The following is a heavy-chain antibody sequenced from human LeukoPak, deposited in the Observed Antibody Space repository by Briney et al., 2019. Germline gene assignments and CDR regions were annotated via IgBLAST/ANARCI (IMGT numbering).Heavy chain of an antibody. CDR3: ARHIIRGHFDY. J-gene: IGHJ4*02. CDR1: GFIFTDYW. D-gene: IGHD3-10*01. V-gene: IGHV3-7*01. CDR2: IKEDGSEK. Sequence: GGSLRLSCAASGFIFTDYWMYWVRQAPGRGLAWVANIKEDGSEKNYVDSVKGRFTISRDNAKNSVYLQMNSLRVEDTAVYYCARHIIRGHFDYWGQGTLVTVSS.